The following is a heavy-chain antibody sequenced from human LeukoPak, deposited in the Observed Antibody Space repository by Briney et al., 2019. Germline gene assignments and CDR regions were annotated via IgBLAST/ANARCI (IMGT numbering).Heavy chain of an antibody. V-gene: IGHV3-30-3*01. CDR3: ARGGDFWSGYKTHEYGLDV. Sequence: GRSLRLSCAASGFTFSSYAMHWVRQAPGKGLEWVAVISYDGSKKYHADSVKGRFTISRDNSNKMQYLEMDSLRADGTAVYYCARGGDFWSGYKTHEYGLDVWGQGTTVTVSS. D-gene: IGHD3-3*01. CDR2: ISYDGSKK. CDR1: GFTFSSYA. J-gene: IGHJ6*02.